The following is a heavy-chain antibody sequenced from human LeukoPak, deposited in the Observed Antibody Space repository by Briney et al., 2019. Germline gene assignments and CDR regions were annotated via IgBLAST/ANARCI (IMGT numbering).Heavy chain of an antibody. V-gene: IGHV3-74*01. D-gene: IGHD4-23*01. CDR1: GSTFSSYW. J-gene: IGHJ2*01. Sequence: PGGSLRLSCAASGSTFSSYWMHWVRQAPGKGLVWVSRINSDGSSTTYADSVKGRFTISRDNAKNTLYLQMNSLRAEDTAVYYCARDRAGGNSRYFDLWGRGTLVTVSS. CDR2: INSDGSST. CDR3: ARDRAGGNSRYFDL.